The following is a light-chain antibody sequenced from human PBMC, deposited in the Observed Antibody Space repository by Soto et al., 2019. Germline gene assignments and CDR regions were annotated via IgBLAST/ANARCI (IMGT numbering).Light chain of an antibody. CDR1: QSVTSTY. J-gene: IGKJ2*01. V-gene: IGKV3-20*01. Sequence: EIVLTQSPGTLSLSPGERATLSCRASQSVTSTYLAWYQQKPGQAPRLLIYAASSRATGIPDRFSGSGSGTDFTLTITRLEPEDFAAYSCQQYGSSPPTFGQGTKLEIK. CDR3: QQYGSSPPT. CDR2: AAS.